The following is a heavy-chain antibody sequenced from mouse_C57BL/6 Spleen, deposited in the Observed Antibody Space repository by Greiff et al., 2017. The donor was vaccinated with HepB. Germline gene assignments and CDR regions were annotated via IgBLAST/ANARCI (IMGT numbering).Heavy chain of an antibody. CDR2: INPSNGGT. Sequence: QVQLQQPGTEPVKPGASVKLSCKASGYTFTSYWMHWVKQRPGQGLEWIGNINPSNGGTNYNEKFKSKATLTVDKSSSTAYMQLSSLTSEDSAVYYCARTHLGLWYFDVWGTGTTVTVSS. V-gene: IGHV1-53*01. D-gene: IGHD2-14*01. CDR1: GYTFTSYW. J-gene: IGHJ1*03. CDR3: ARTHLGLWYFDV.